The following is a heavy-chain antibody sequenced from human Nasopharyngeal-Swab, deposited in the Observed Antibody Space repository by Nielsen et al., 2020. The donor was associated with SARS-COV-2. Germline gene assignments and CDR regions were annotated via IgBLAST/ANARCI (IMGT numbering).Heavy chain of an antibody. V-gene: IGHV4-34*01. CDR2: INHRGGT. CDR3: ARGPDQFHSFDY. J-gene: IGHJ4*02. CDR1: GGSFSAYH. D-gene: IGHD2-21*01. Sequence: SETLSLTCAVYGGSFSAYHWSWIRLPPGKGLEWIGEINHRGGTAYKSSLKSRVTISVDTSKNQFSLKLRSVTAADTAVYFCARGPDQFHSFDYWDQGTLVTVSS.